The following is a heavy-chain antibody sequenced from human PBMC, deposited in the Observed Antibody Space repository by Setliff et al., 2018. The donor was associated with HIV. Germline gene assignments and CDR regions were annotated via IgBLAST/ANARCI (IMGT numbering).Heavy chain of an antibody. Sequence: GGSLRLSCAASGFTVSSNFMTWVRQAPGKGLEWVSVINNSGTTKYADSVKGRFTISRDNSKNTVYLQMNRLRAEDTAVYFCATDQNVRPRYYGMDVWGRGTTVTVSS. J-gene: IGHJ6*02. D-gene: IGHD2-15*01. CDR2: INNSGTT. V-gene: IGHV3-53*01. CDR1: GFTVSSNF. CDR3: ATDQNVRPRYYGMDV.